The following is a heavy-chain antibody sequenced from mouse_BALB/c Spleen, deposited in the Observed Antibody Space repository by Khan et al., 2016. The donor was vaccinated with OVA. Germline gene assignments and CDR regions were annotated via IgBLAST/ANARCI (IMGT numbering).Heavy chain of an antibody. CDR3: ARQPYYHYNIMDY. CDR1: GFSLTNYG. Sequence: QVQLKESGPGLVAPSQSLSITCTISGFSLTNYGVHWVRQPPGKGLEWLVVIWSDGSTTYNSALKSRLTISKDNSKSQVFLKMNSLQTDDTAVYFGARQPYYHYNIMDYWGQGTSVPVSS. D-gene: IGHD2-10*01. V-gene: IGHV2-6-1*01. J-gene: IGHJ4*01. CDR2: IWSDGST.